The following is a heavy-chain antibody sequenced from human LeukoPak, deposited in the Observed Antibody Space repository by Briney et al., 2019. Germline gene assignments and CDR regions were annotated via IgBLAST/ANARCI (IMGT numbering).Heavy chain of an antibody. Sequence: SVKVSCKASGGTFSSYAISWVRQAPGQGLEWMGGIIPIFGTANYAQKFQGRVTITADESTSTAYMELSSLRSEDTAMYYCAGGKWSSSWQSVSNYYYYYGMDVWGQGTTVTVSS. CDR3: AGGKWSSSWQSVSNYYYYYGMDV. D-gene: IGHD6-13*01. V-gene: IGHV1-69*13. J-gene: IGHJ6*02. CDR1: GGTFSSYA. CDR2: IIPIFGTA.